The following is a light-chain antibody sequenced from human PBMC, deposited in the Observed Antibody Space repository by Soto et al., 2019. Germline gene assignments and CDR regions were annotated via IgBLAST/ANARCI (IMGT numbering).Light chain of an antibody. V-gene: IGKV3-15*01. CDR1: ESVGSN. CDR3: QEYNNWHPIT. Sequence: EIVMTQSPVTLSVSPGERATPSCRASESVGSNLAWYQQKPGQPPRLLIYGASTRATGIPVRFSGSGSGTEFTLTITSLQSEDFAVYYCQEYNNWHPITFGGGTKVDIK. CDR2: GAS. J-gene: IGKJ4*01.